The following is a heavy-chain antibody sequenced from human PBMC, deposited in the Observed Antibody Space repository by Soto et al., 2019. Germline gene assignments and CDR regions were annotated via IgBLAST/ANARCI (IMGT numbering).Heavy chain of an antibody. CDR2: ISYDGSNK. Sequence: LRXSCADSGFTFSSYAIHWVRQAPGKGLEWVAVISYDGSNKYYADSVKGRFTISRDNSKNTLYLQMNSLRAEDTAVYYCARDRPFDYWGQGTLVTVSS. CDR3: ARDRPFDY. V-gene: IGHV3-30-3*01. J-gene: IGHJ4*02. CDR1: GFTFSSYA.